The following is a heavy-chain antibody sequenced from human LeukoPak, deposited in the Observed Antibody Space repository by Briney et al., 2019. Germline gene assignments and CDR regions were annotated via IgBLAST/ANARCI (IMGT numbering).Heavy chain of an antibody. J-gene: IGHJ4*02. V-gene: IGHV4-34*01. CDR1: GGSFSGYY. Sequence: SETLSLTCAVYGGSFSGYYWSWIRQPPGKGLEWIGEINHSGSTNYNPSLKSRVTISVDTSKNQFSLKLSSLTAADTAVYYCAREGATRVFWGQGTLVTVSS. CDR3: AREGATRVF. D-gene: IGHD2-15*01. CDR2: INHSGST.